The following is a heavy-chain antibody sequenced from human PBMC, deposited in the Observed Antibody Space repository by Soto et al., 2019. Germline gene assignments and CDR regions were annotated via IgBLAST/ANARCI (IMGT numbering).Heavy chain of an antibody. CDR3: ARHVGSKGRWIQLWLGF. J-gene: IGHJ4*02. D-gene: IGHD5-18*01. CDR1: GGSISSSSYY. CDR2: IYYSGST. V-gene: IGHV4-39*01. Sequence: PSETLSLTCTVSGGSISSSSYYRGWIRQPPGKGLEWIGSIYYSGSTYYNPSLKSRVTISVDTSKNQFSLKLSSVTAADTAVYYCARHVGSKGRWIQLWLGFWGQGTLVTVS.